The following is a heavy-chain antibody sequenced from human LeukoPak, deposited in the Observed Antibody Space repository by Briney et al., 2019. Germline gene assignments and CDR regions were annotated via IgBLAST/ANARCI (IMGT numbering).Heavy chain of an antibody. J-gene: IGHJ4*02. CDR1: GGSITNYY. Sequence: SETLSLTCTVSGGSITNYYWSWMRQPPGKGLEWIGYIHYSGSTNYNPSLKSRVTISLDTSKNQFSLRLTSVTAADTAIYYCASTEWNYARWGQGALVTVSS. V-gene: IGHV4-59*08. CDR2: IHYSGST. CDR3: ASTEWNYAR. D-gene: IGHD1-7*01.